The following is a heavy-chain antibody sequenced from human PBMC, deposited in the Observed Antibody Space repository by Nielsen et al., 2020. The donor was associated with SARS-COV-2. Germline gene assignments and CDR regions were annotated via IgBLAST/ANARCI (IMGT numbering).Heavy chain of an antibody. Sequence: GESLKISCAASGFPFSDHDMHWVRQSTAKGLEWVSTIGKTGDTYYLDSVKGRFTISRENAANSLYLQMNNLRAGDTAVYFCVRDWRLLRCSRGSCYSDYNGMDVWGQGTAVSVSS. CDR3: VRDWRLLRCSRGSCYSDYNGMDV. J-gene: IGHJ6*02. D-gene: IGHD2-15*01. CDR2: IGKTGDT. CDR1: GFPFSDHD. V-gene: IGHV3-13*04.